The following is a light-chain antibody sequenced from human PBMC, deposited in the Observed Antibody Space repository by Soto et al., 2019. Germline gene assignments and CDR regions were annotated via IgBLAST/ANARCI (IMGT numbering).Light chain of an antibody. CDR1: SGHSSYA. CDR3: HTWGTGLHVV. V-gene: IGLV4-69*01. J-gene: IGLJ2*01. Sequence: QLVLTQSPSASASLGASVKLTGTLSSGHSSYAIAWHQQQPEKGPRYLMKLNSDGSHSKGDGIPDRFSGSSSGAERYITISSLQSEDEADYYCHTWGTGLHVVFGGGTKLTVL. CDR2: LNSDGSH.